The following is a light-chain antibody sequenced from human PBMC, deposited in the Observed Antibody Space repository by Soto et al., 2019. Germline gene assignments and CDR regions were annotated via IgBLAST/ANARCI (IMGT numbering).Light chain of an antibody. CDR2: AVS. CDR1: QGIWNY. CDR3: QKYETATWT. V-gene: IGKV1-27*01. Sequence: DIQMTQSPSSLSASVGDRVTITCRASQGIWNYLAWYQQKPGKVPKVLIYAVSTLHSGVPSRFSGSGSGTDFTLTISSLQPEDVATYYCQKYETATWTFGQGTKVEIK. J-gene: IGKJ1*01.